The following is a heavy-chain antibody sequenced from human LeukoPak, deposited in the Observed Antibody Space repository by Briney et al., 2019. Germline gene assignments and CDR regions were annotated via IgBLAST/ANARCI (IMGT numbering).Heavy chain of an antibody. J-gene: IGHJ6*03. CDR3: ARGPIDDYYYSYMDV. V-gene: IGHV3-33*01. CDR1: GFIFSSYG. D-gene: IGHD3-16*02. Sequence: GGSLRLSCGAAGFIFSSYGMHWVRQAPGKGLEGVGVIGKGGSNKYYVDSVKGRFTISRDNPQKTMYLQMNSLRAEDTAVYYCARGPIDDYYYSYMDVWGKGTTVTVSS. CDR2: IGKGGSNK.